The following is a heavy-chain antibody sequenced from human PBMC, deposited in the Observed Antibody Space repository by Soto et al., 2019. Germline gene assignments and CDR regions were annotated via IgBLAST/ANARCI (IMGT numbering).Heavy chain of an antibody. D-gene: IGHD5-18*01. J-gene: IGHJ3*01. CDR1: GYNFRNFG. V-gene: IGHV1-18*01. CDR3: AREGYSSGFDPFDF. CDR2: ISGYNGRT. Sequence: QVQLEQSGAAVKKPGASVKVSCKASGYNFRNFGITSVRQASGLGLEWRGWISGYNGRTSSARNFRDRVVLTTDTATNTAYMELRSLTSDATAIYYCAREGYSSGFDPFDFWGQGTKVTVSS.